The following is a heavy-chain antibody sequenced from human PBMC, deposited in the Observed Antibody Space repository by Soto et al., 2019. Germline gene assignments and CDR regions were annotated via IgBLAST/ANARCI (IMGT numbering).Heavy chain of an antibody. D-gene: IGHD6-19*01. V-gene: IGHV4-59*08. CDR3: VRYTSGWAYYFDY. Sequence: SETLSLTCTVSGGSISNYYWSWIRQPPGKGLEWIGYIYYTGSTNYNPSLKSRVTISVDTSKNQFSLRLSSVTAADTAVYYCVRYTSGWAYYFDYWSRGTLVTVSS. J-gene: IGHJ4*02. CDR1: GGSISNYY. CDR2: IYYTGST.